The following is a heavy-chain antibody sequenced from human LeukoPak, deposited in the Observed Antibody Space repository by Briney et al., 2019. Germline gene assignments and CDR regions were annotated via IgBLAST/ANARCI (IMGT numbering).Heavy chain of an antibody. CDR1: GFTFSSYG. CDR3: AKEGSFLVPAAMPNWFDP. D-gene: IGHD2-2*01. V-gene: IGHV3-23*01. Sequence: GGSLRLSCAASGFTFSSYGMSWVRQAPGKGLEWVSAISGSGGSTYYADSVKGRFTISRDNSKNTLYLQMNSLRAEDTAVYYCAKEGSFLVPAAMPNWFDPWGQGTLVTVSS. J-gene: IGHJ5*02. CDR2: ISGSGGST.